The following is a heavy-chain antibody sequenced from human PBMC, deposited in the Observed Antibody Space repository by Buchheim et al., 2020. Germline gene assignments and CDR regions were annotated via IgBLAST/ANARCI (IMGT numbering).Heavy chain of an antibody. CDR3: ARDLGPSGYFDWFDP. Sequence: QVQLVESGGGVVQPGRSLRLSCAASGFTFSSYAMHWVRQAPGKGLEWVAVISYDGSNKYYADSVKGRFTISRDNSKNTLYLQMNSLGAEDTAVYYCARDLGPSGYFDWFDPWGQGTL. CDR2: ISYDGSNK. D-gene: IGHD3-22*01. CDR1: GFTFSSYA. V-gene: IGHV3-30*04. J-gene: IGHJ5*02.